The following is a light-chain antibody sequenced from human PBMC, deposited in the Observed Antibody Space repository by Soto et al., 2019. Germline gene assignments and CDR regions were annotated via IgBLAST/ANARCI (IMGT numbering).Light chain of an antibody. CDR3: QHYNGYPVT. Sequence: DIQMTQSPSTLSASVGDRVTITCRASQSIVNWLAWYQQKPGKAPKFLIYRASNLESGVPSRFSGSGSGTEFTLNISSLQPDDFATYYCQHYNGYPVTFGGGTKVESK. CDR2: RAS. J-gene: IGKJ4*01. V-gene: IGKV1-5*03. CDR1: QSIVNW.